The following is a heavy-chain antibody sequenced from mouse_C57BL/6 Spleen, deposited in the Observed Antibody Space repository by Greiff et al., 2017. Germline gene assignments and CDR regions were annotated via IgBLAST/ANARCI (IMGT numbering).Heavy chain of an antibody. CDR3: AESGGITTGDYYAMDY. Sequence: EVQLQQSGPGLVKPSQSLSLTCSVTGYSITSGYYWNWIRQFPGNKLEWMGYISYDGSNNYNPSLKNRISITRDTSKNQFFLKLNSVTTEDTATYYCAESGGITTGDYYAMDYWGQGTSVTVSS. J-gene: IGHJ4*01. CDR2: ISYDGSN. CDR1: GYSITSGYY. V-gene: IGHV3-6*01. D-gene: IGHD2-4*01.